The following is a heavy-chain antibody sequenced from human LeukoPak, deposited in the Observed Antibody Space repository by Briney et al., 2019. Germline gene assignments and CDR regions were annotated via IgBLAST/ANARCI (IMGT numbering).Heavy chain of an antibody. CDR3: ARHEVAMADTAY. J-gene: IGHJ4*02. V-gene: IGHV4-39*01. D-gene: IGHD6-19*01. Sequence: SETLSLTCTVSGGSFSRSLYFWGWIRQPPGKGLEWIGSIYHSGSTYYNPFLKSRVTIAVDTSKNQFSLKLSSVTAADTAVYYCARHEVAMADTAYWGQGILVTVSS. CDR2: IYHSGST. CDR1: GGSFSRSLYF.